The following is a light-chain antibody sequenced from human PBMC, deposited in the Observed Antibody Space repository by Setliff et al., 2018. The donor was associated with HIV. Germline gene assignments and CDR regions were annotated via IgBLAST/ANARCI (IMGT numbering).Light chain of an antibody. Sequence: QSVLTQPPSASGTPGQRVTISCSGSSSNIGSNHVYWYQQLPGTTPKLLIYRNNQRPSGVPDRFSGSKSGTSASLAISGLRSEDEADYYCAAWDESLFELVFGSGTKVTVL. J-gene: IGLJ1*01. V-gene: IGLV1-47*01. CDR1: SSNIGSNH. CDR2: RNN. CDR3: AAWDESLFELV.